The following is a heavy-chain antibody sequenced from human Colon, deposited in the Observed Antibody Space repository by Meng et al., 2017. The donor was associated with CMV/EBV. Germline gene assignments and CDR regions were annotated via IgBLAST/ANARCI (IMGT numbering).Heavy chain of an antibody. CDR3: AKDRTPAELFDSSGYCYDS. CDR1: GFTFSDYT. Sequence: GESLKISCVGSGFTFSDYTIHWVRQLPGKGLEWVSLISWDGNSAYYLDAVKGRFTVSRDNSENSVYLQMDSLTAEDTAFYYCAKDRTPAELFDSSGYCYDSWGQGTLVTVSS. V-gene: IGHV3-43*01. D-gene: IGHD3-22*01. CDR2: ISWDGNSA. J-gene: IGHJ5*01.